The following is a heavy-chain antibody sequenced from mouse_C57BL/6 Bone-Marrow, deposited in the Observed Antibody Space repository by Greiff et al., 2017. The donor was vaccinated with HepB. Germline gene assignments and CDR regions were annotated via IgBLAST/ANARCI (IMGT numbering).Heavy chain of an antibody. CDR1: GYTFTSYW. J-gene: IGHJ1*03. CDR2: IDPSDSYT. D-gene: IGHD2-4*01. CDR3: ARRMDYDYDWYFDV. Sequence: QVQLKESGAELVMPGASVKLSCKASGYTFTSYWMHWVKQRPGQGLEWIGEIDPSDSYTNYNQKFKGKSTLTVDKSSSTAYMQLSSLPSEDSAVYYCARRMDYDYDWYFDVWGTGTTVTVSS. V-gene: IGHV1-69*01.